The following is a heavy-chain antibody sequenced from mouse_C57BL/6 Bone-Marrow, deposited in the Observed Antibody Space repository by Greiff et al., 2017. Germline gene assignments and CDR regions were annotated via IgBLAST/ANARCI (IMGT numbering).Heavy chain of an antibody. D-gene: IGHD2-13*01. CDR1: GYTFTSYG. Sequence: VQLQESGAELARPGASVKLSCKASGYTFTSYGISWVKQRTGQGLEWIGEIYPRSGNTYYNEKFKGKATLTADKSSSTAYMELRSLTSEDSAVYFCARLGTTGFDYWGQGTTLTVSS. CDR3: ARLGTTGFDY. J-gene: IGHJ2*01. CDR2: IYPRSGNT. V-gene: IGHV1-81*01.